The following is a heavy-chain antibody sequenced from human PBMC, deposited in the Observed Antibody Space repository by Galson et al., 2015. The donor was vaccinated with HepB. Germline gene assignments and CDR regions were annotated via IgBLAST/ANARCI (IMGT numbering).Heavy chain of an antibody. V-gene: IGHV3-9*01. CDR3: AKDTSYYYDSSGYSASGIDY. Sequence: SLRLSCAASGFTFDDYAMHWVRQAPGKGLEWVPGISWNSGSIGYADSVKGRFTISRDNAKNSLYLQMNSLRAEDTALYYCAKDTSYYYDSSGYSASGIDYWGQGTLVTVSP. J-gene: IGHJ4*02. D-gene: IGHD3-22*01. CDR2: ISWNSGSI. CDR1: GFTFDDYA.